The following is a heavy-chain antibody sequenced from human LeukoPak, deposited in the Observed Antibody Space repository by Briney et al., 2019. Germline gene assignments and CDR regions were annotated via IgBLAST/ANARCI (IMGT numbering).Heavy chain of an antibody. D-gene: IGHD3-3*01. CDR3: ARRGDFWSGYSGDY. J-gene: IGHJ4*02. V-gene: IGHV3-7*01. Sequence: TGGSLRLSCAASGFTYSSYWMSWVRQAPGKGLEWVANIKQDGSEKYYVDSVKGRFTISRDNAKNSLYLQMNSLRAEDTAVYYCARRGDFWSGYSGDYWGQGTLVTVSS. CDR1: GFTYSSYW. CDR2: IKQDGSEK.